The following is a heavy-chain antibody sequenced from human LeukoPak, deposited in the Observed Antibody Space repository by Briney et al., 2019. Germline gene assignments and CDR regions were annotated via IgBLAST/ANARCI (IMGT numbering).Heavy chain of an antibody. D-gene: IGHD2-15*01. CDR1: GFTFSSYS. CDR3: ASSGKNEGVAATRGDCDFDY. V-gene: IGHV3-21*01. J-gene: IGHJ4*02. CDR2: ISSSSTYI. Sequence: GGSLRLSCAASGFTFSSYSMNWVRQAPGKGLEWVSSISSSSTYIYYADSVKGRFTISRDNAENSLYLQMNTLRAEDTAVYYCASSGKNEGVAATRGDCDFDYWGQGTLVTVSS.